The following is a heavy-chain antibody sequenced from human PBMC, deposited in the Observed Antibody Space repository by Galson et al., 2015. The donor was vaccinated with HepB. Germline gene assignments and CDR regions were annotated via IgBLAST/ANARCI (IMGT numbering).Heavy chain of an antibody. CDR2: ISGSSGYI. CDR1: GFTFSTYT. CDR3: ARDRLPYCTTTSCLSLADY. J-gene: IGHJ4*02. V-gene: IGHV3-21*01. D-gene: IGHD2-2*01. Sequence: SLRLSCAASGFTFSTYTMNWLRQAPGKGLEWVSSISGSSGYIHYADSVKGRFTISRDDAKNSLYLQINSLRAEDTAVYYCARDRLPYCTTTSCLSLADYWGQGTLVTVSS.